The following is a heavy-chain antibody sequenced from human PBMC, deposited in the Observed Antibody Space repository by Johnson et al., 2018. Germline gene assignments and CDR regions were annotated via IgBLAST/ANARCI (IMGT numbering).Heavy chain of an antibody. Sequence: QVQLVESGGGVVQPGRSLRLSCAASGFTFSNYAIHWVRQAPGKGLEWVAVISYDGSNKYYADSVKGRFIISRDNSKNTLYLQMNSLRAEDTAVYHCAKDRTRFFSRGGGMDVWGQGTTVTVSS. CDR2: ISYDGSNK. CDR3: AKDRTRFFSRGGGMDV. D-gene: IGHD3-10*01. CDR1: GFTFSNYA. V-gene: IGHV3-30*18. J-gene: IGHJ6*02.